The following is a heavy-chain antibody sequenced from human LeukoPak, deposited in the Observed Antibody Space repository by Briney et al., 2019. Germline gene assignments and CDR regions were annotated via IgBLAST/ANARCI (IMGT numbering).Heavy chain of an antibody. D-gene: IGHD3-3*01. V-gene: IGHV3-9*01. CDR3: AKDMVRVRTIFENWFDP. CDR2: IGWNSGSI. CDR1: GFTFDDYA. J-gene: IGHJ5*02. Sequence: PGRSLRLSCAASGFTFDDYAMHWVRQAPGKGLEWVSGIGWNSGSIGYADSVKGRFTISRDNAKNSLYLQMNSLRAEDTALYYCAKDMVRVRTIFENWFDPWGQGTLVTVSS.